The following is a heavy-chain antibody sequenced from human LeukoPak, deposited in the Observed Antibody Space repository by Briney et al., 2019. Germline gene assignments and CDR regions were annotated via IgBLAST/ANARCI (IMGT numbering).Heavy chain of an antibody. Sequence: ASVKVSCKASGYTFTGYYMYWVRQAPGQGLEWMGWINPNSGGTNYAQKFQGRVTMTRDTSISTAYMELSRLRSDDTAVYYCARDSYYDSSGYYSSEYFQHWGQDTLVTVSS. V-gene: IGHV1-2*02. CDR3: ARDSYYDSSGYYSSEYFQH. CDR2: INPNSGGT. CDR1: GYTFTGYY. J-gene: IGHJ1*01. D-gene: IGHD3-22*01.